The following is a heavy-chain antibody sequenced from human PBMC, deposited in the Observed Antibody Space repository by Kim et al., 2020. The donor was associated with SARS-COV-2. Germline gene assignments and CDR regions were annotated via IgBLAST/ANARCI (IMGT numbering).Heavy chain of an antibody. J-gene: IGHJ4*02. CDR3: AREGYSSSSSGDY. Sequence: GGSLRLSCAASGFTFSSYAMHWVRQAPGKGLEWVAVISYDGSNKYYADSVKGRFTISRDNSKNTLYLQMNSLRAEDTAVYYCAREGYSSSSSGDYWGQGT. CDR2: ISYDGSNK. D-gene: IGHD6-6*01. V-gene: IGHV3-30-3*01. CDR1: GFTFSSYA.